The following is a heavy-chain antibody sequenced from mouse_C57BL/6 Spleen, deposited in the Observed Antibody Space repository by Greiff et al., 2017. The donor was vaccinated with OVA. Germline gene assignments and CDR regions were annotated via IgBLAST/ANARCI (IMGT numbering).Heavy chain of an antibody. CDR2: IYPGSGST. D-gene: IGHD2-4*01. J-gene: IGHJ3*01. CDR3: ARGIYYDYGGFAY. Sequence: VQLQQPGAELVKPGASVKMSCKASGYTFTSYWITWVKQRPGQGLEWIGDIYPGSGSTNYNEKFKSKATLTVDTSSSTAYMQLSSLTSEDSAVYYGARGIYYDYGGFAYWGQGTLVTVSA. CDR1: GYTFTSYW. V-gene: IGHV1-55*01.